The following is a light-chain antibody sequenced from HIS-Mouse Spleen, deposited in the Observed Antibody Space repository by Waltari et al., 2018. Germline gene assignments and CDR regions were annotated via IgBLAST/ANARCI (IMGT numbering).Light chain of an antibody. V-gene: IGKV4-1*01. CDR3: QQYYSTPPYT. Sequence: DIVMTQSPDSLAVSLGERATINCKSSQSVLYNSNNKNYLAWYQQKPGQHPKLLIYWASTLQSGVPDRFSGSGSGTDFTLTISSLQAEDVAVYYGQQYYSTPPYTFGQGTKLEIK. CDR2: WAS. CDR1: QSVLYNSNNKNY. J-gene: IGKJ2*01.